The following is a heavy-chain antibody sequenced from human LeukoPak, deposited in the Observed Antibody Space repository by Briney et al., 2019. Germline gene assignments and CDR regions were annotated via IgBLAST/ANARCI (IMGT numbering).Heavy chain of an antibody. J-gene: IGHJ4*02. Sequence: SETLSLTCGVYGGSFSGYYWNWIRQSPGKGLEWIGEINHSGSTNYNPSLKSRVTMSVDTSQKQFSLRLTSVRAADTAVYYCARHVSGSYYTDYWGQGTLVTVSS. CDR3: ARHVSGSYYTDY. CDR2: INHSGST. V-gene: IGHV4-34*01. D-gene: IGHD1-26*01. CDR1: GGSFSGYY.